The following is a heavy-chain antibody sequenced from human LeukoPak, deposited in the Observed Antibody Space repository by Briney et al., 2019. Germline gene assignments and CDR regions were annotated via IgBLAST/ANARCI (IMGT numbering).Heavy chain of an antibody. CDR3: ARGGYYYDDAAFDI. J-gene: IGHJ3*02. V-gene: IGHV3-7*01. CDR1: GFTFSSYW. Sequence: PGGSLRLSCAASGFTFSSYWMSWVRQAPGKGLEWVANIKQDGSEKYYVDSVKGRFTISRDNAKNSLYLQMNSLGAEDTAVYYCARGGYYYDDAAFDIWGQGTMVTVSS. D-gene: IGHD3-22*01. CDR2: IKQDGSEK.